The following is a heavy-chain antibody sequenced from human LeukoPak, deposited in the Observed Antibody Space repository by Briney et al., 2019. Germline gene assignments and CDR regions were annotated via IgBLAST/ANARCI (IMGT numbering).Heavy chain of an antibody. V-gene: IGHV3-48*01. CDR2: INSGSNSI. CDR3: AKYNYYGSGSFYNDFDS. Sequence: GGSLRLSCAASGFTFSSYSMNWVRQAPGKGLEWVSYINSGSNSIHYADSVKGRFTISRDNSKNTLYLQMSSLRAEDTAMYYCAKYNYYGSGSFYNDFDSWGQGTLVTVSS. CDR1: GFTFSSYS. J-gene: IGHJ4*02. D-gene: IGHD3-10*01.